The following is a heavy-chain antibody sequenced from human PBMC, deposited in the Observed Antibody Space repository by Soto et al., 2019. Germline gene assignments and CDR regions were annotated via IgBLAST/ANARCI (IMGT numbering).Heavy chain of an antibody. J-gene: IGHJ3*02. CDR3: ARDPPHDSRRRPTPGDDAFDI. Sequence: GGSLRLSCAASGFTVSSNYMSWVRQAPGKGLEWVSVIYSGGSTYYADSVKGRFTISRDKSKNTLYLQMNSLRAEDTAVYYCARDPPHDSRRRPTPGDDAFDIWGQGTMVTVSS. V-gene: IGHV3-66*01. D-gene: IGHD3-16*01. CDR1: GFTVSSNY. CDR2: IYSGGST.